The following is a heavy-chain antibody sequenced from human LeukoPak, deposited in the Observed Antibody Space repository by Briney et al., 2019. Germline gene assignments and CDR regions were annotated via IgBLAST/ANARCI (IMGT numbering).Heavy chain of an antibody. CDR1: GFTFSSYA. J-gene: IGHJ4*02. D-gene: IGHD3-10*01. Sequence: GGSLRLSCAASGFTFSSYAMSWVRQALGKGLEWVSAISGSGGSTYYADSVKGRFTISGDNSKNTLYLQMNSLRAEDTAVYYCAKDTVLLWFGEFRLYFDYWGQGTLVTISS. V-gene: IGHV3-23*01. CDR3: AKDTVLLWFGEFRLYFDY. CDR2: ISGSGGST.